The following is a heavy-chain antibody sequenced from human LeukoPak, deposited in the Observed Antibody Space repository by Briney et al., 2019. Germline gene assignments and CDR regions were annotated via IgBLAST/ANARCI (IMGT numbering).Heavy chain of an antibody. V-gene: IGHV3-30-3*01. CDR2: ISFDGHTK. Sequence: TGGSLRLSCAASGFAFRAYAIHWVRQAPGKGLEWISFISFDGHTKYYANSVKGRLTISRDNSKNMLSLQMNSLRAEDTAIYYCAKDRVRSGWDYWGQGTLVTVSS. CDR3: AKDRVRSGWDY. J-gene: IGHJ4*02. D-gene: IGHD6-19*01. CDR1: GFAFRAYA.